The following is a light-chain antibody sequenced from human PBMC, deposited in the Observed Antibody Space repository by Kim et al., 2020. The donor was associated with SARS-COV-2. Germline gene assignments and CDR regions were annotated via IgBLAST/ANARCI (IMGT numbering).Light chain of an antibody. V-gene: IGLV3-19*01. CDR1: SLRSYY. CDR2: GKN. CDR3: NSRDSTDNVV. Sequence: SSELTQEPAVSVALGQTVRITCQGDSLRSYYATWYQQKPGQAPILVIYGKNNRPSGIPDRFSGSSSGNTASLTITGTQAGDEADYYCNSRDSTDNVVFGG. J-gene: IGLJ2*01.